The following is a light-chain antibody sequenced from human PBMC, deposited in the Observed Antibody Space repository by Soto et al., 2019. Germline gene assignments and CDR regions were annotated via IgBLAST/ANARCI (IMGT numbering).Light chain of an antibody. V-gene: IGKV4-1*01. J-gene: IGKJ4*01. CDR1: QSVLYSSNNKNC. CDR3: QQYYSTFLT. Sequence: DIVMTQSPDSLAVSLGERATINCKSSQSVLYSSNNKNCLAWYQQKPGQPPKLLIYWASTRESGVPDRFSASGSGTDFPLTISSLQAEDVAVYYCQQYYSTFLTFGGGTKVEIK. CDR2: WAS.